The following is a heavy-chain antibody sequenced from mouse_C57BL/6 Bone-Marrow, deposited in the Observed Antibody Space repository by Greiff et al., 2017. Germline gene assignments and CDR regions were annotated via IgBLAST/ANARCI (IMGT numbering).Heavy chain of an antibody. Sequence: QVQLQQPGAELVMPGASVKLSCKASGYTFTSYWMHWVKQRPGQGLEWIGEIDPSDSYTNYNQKFKGKSTLTVDKSSSTAYMQLSSLTSEDSAVXYCESDYGSQTPYAIDYWGQGTSVTVSS. CDR2: IDPSDSYT. D-gene: IGHD1-1*01. J-gene: IGHJ4*01. CDR1: GYTFTSYW. V-gene: IGHV1-69*01. CDR3: ESDYGSQTPYAIDY.